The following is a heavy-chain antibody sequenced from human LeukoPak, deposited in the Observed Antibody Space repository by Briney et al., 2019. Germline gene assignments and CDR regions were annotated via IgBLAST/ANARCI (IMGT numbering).Heavy chain of an antibody. J-gene: IGHJ5*01. CDR2: ISYDGSNK. Sequence: GGSLRLSCAASGFTFSSYAMHWVRQAPGKGLEWVAVISYDGSNKYYADSVKGRFTISRDNSKNTLYLQMNSPRAEDTAVYYCARDSSSGWYASWGQGTLVTVSS. V-gene: IGHV3-30-3*01. D-gene: IGHD6-19*01. CDR1: GFTFSSYA. CDR3: ARDSSSGWYAS.